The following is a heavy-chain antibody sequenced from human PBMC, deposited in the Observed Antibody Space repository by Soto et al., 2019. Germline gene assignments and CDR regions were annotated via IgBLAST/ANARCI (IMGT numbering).Heavy chain of an antibody. Sequence: QVQLQESGPGLVKPSETLSLTCAVSGASIRSYHWSWIRQPAGTGLEWIGRMQHTGNTNYNPSLKSRVNMSVDTSKNQISLKMTSVTAADTAVYFCAKDVSSRRWFDPGGQGILVIASS. V-gene: IGHV4-4*07. CDR2: MQHTGNT. D-gene: IGHD3-16*01. CDR3: AKDVSSRRWFDP. J-gene: IGHJ5*02. CDR1: GASIRSYH.